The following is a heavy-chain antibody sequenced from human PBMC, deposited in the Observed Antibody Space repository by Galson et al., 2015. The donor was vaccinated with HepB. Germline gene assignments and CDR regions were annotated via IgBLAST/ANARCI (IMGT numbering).Heavy chain of an antibody. D-gene: IGHD6-13*01. CDR3: IVAAHRGPDH. Sequence: SVKVSCKASGYTFTGYYMHWVRQAPGQGLEWMGWIDPDTGGTNYAQRFQDRVTMTRDTSISTAYMELSRLRSDDTAVYYCIVAAHRGPDHWGQGTLVTVSS. CDR2: IDPDTGGT. J-gene: IGHJ4*02. V-gene: IGHV1-2*02. CDR1: GYTFTGYY.